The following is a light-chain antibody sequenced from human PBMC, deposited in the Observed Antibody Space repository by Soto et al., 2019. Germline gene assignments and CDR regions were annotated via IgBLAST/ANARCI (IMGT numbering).Light chain of an antibody. CDR1: SSNIGSNS. Sequence: QSVLTQPPSASGTPGQRVTISCSGSSSNIGSNSVHWYQQLPGTAPKLLVYSTSQRPSGVPERFSGSKSGTSASLAISALQSEDEADYLWSAWDDSLNGLYVFGTGTKLAVL. CDR2: STS. CDR3: SAWDDSLNGLYV. J-gene: IGLJ1*01. V-gene: IGLV1-44*01.